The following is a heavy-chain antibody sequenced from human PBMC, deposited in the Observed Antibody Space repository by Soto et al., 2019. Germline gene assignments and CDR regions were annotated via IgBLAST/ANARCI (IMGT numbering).Heavy chain of an antibody. J-gene: IGHJ6*03. Sequence: AASVKVSCKASGYTFSSYGISWVRQAPGQGLEWMGWISAYNGNTNYAQNLQGRVTMTTDTSTSTVYMELSSLRSEDTAVYYCAREDLGYSSSWYVNYYYYHYMDVWGKGTTVTVSS. D-gene: IGHD6-13*01. V-gene: IGHV1-18*01. CDR2: ISAYNGNT. CDR1: GYTFSSYG. CDR3: AREDLGYSSSWYVNYYYYHYMDV.